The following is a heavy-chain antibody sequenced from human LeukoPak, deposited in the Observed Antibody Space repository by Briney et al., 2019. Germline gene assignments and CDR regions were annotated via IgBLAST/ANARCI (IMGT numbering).Heavy chain of an antibody. CDR2: IYYSGST. CDR3: ARGPGYDFWSGHWADYYYMDV. Sequence: SETLSLTCTVSGGSISSYYWSWIRQPPGKGLEWIGYIYYSGSTNYNPSLKSRVTISVDTSKNQFSLKLSSVTAADTAVYYCARGPGYDFWSGHWADYYYMDVWGKGTTVTVSS. D-gene: IGHD3-3*01. V-gene: IGHV4-59*01. CDR1: GGSISSYY. J-gene: IGHJ6*03.